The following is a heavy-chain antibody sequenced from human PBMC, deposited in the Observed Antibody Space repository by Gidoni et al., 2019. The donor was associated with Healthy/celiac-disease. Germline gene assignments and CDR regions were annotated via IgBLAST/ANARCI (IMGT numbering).Heavy chain of an antibody. Sequence: QLQLQESGPGLVKPSETLSLTCTVSGGSISSSGYYWGWIRQPPGKGLEWIGSIYYSGSTYYNPSLKSRVTISVDTSKNQFSLKLSSVTAADTAVYYCARLHLDRPYYYDSSGYFGYWGQGTLVTVSS. J-gene: IGHJ4*02. CDR3: ARLHLDRPYYYDSSGYFGY. CDR1: GGSISSSGYY. CDR2: IYYSGST. D-gene: IGHD3-22*01. V-gene: IGHV4-39*01.